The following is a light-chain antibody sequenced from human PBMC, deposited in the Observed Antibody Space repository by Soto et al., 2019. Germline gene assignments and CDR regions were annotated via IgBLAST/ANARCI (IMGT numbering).Light chain of an antibody. CDR1: QSVSSY. CDR2: DAS. CDR3: QQYGTS. Sequence: EIVLTQSPGTLSLSPGERATLSCRASQSVSSYLAWYQQKPGQAPRLLIYDASSRATGIPDRFSGSGSGTDFTLTISRLEPEDFAVYYCQQYGTSFGHGTRLEIK. V-gene: IGKV3-20*01. J-gene: IGKJ5*01.